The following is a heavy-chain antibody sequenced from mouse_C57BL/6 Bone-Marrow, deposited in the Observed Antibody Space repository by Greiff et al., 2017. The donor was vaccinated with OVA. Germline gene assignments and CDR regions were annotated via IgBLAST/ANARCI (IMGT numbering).Heavy chain of an antibody. Sequence: VQLQQPGAELVKPGASVKLSCKASGYTFTSYWMHWVKQRPGQGLEWIGMIQPYSGSTNYNETCKSKATLTVDTSSCTAYMQLSSLTSGDSAVYYCARWLLRSFDVWGTGTTVTVSS. V-gene: IGHV1-64*01. CDR3: ARWLLRSFDV. CDR2: IQPYSGST. D-gene: IGHD2-3*01. J-gene: IGHJ1*03. CDR1: GYTFTSYW.